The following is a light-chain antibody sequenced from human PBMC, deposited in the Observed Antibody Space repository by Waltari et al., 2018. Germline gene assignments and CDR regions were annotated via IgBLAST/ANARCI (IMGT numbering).Light chain of an antibody. V-gene: IGLV2-14*03. CDR3: SSYTSSTTGI. J-gene: IGLJ2*01. CDR1: SRDVGGYKF. Sequence: QSALTQPDSVSGSPGQSITIPCTGTSRDVGGYKFVSWYQHHPGEAPKLIIFDVTNRPSGVSYRFSGSKSGNSASLTISGLQAEDEAYYYCSSYTSSTTGIFGGGTKLTVL. CDR2: DVT.